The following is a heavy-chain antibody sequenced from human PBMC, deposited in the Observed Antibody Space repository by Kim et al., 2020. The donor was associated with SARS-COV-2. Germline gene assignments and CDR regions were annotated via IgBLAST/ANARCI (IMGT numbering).Heavy chain of an antibody. Sequence: SQTLSLTCTVSGGSISSYYWGWIRQPAGKGLEWIGRLQSIGNSKYNPSLRGRVTMPVDTSNNQSSLKLNSVTAADTAVYYCCSLSGLYPGAFAFWGQG. J-gene: IGHJ3*01. CDR2: LQSIGNS. CDR1: GGSISSYY. V-gene: IGHV4-4*07. D-gene: IGHD1-26*01. CDR3: CSLSGLYPGAFAF.